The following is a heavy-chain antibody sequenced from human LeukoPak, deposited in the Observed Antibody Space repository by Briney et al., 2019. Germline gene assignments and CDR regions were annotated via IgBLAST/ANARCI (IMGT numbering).Heavy chain of an antibody. V-gene: IGHV1-69*13. CDR3: ARVLYYDILTGYYVGSFDY. J-gene: IGHJ4*02. Sequence: SVKVSCKASGGTFSSYAISWVRQAPGQGLEWMGGIIPIFGTANYAQKFQGRVTITADESTSTAYMELRSLRSDDTAVYYCARVLYYDILTGYYVGSFDYWGQGTLVTVSS. CDR1: GGTFSSYA. D-gene: IGHD3-9*01. CDR2: IIPIFGTA.